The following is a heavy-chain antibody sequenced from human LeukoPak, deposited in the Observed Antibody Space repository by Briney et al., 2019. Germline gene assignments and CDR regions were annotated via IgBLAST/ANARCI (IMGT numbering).Heavy chain of an antibody. CDR3: ARVSGYSTGWSSFDY. CDR2: ISWYSGTV. V-gene: IGHV3-9*01. D-gene: IGHD6-19*01. Sequence: GGSLRLSCAASGFTFHDYAMHWVRQAPGKGLEWVSGISWYSGTVGYAGSVKGRFTISRDNAKNSLYLHMNSLRSEDTALYYCARVSGYSTGWSSFDYWGQGALVIVSS. CDR1: GFTFHDYA. J-gene: IGHJ4*02.